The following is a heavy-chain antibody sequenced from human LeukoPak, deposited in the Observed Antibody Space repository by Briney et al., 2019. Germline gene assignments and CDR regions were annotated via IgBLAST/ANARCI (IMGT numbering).Heavy chain of an antibody. CDR2: IKQDGSEK. D-gene: IGHD7-27*01. CDR3: ARDKMTGDSYFDY. CDR1: GFIFNSYW. V-gene: IGHV3-7*01. J-gene: IGHJ4*02. Sequence: PGGSLRLSCAASGFIFNSYWMSWVRQAPGKGLEWVAHIKQDGSEKNYVDSVKGRLTISRDNAKNSLILEMDGLRVEDTAVYYCARDKMTGDSYFDYWGQGTLVTVSS.